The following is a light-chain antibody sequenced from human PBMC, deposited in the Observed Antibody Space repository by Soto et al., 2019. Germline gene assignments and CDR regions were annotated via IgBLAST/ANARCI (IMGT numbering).Light chain of an antibody. CDR3: QQYVSSPWT. CDR2: GTS. V-gene: IGKV3-20*01. CDR1: RSVSSSF. J-gene: IGKJ1*01. Sequence: EIVMPQSPATLSVAPGERAPLSCRASRSVSSSFVAWFQQKPGQAPRLLIYGTSSRATDIPDRFSGSGSGTDFTLTINRLEPEDFAMYFCQQYVSSPWTFGQGTKVDIK.